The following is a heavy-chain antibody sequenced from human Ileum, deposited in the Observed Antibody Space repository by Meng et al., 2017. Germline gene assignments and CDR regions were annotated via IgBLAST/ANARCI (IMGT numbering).Heavy chain of an antibody. Sequence: HLEVSGAGRGELLETLSLTFTVSVGSISSSSYYWGWIRQPPGKGLEWIGSIYYSGSTYYNPSLKRRVTISVDTSKNQFSLTLSSVTAADTAVYYCARTGPGIAVAGIGRFAPWGQGTLVTVSS. D-gene: IGHD6-19*01. J-gene: IGHJ5*02. CDR1: VGSISSSSYY. CDR2: IYYSGST. CDR3: ARTGPGIAVAGIGRFAP. V-gene: IGHV4-39*07.